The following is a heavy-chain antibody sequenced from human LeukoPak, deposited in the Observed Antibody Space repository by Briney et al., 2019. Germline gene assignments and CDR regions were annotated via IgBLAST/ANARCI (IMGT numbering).Heavy chain of an antibody. CDR2: IYYSGST. J-gene: IGHJ4*02. CDR3: ARGGDYDYVWGSYRSHFDY. Sequence: SETLSLTCTVSGGSMNNYYWSWIRQPPGKGLEWIGYIYYSGSTNYNPSLKSRVTISVDTSKNQFSLKLSSVTAADTAVYYCARGGDYDYVWGSYRSHFDYWGQGTLVTVSS. V-gene: IGHV4-59*01. CDR1: GGSMNNYY. D-gene: IGHD3-16*02.